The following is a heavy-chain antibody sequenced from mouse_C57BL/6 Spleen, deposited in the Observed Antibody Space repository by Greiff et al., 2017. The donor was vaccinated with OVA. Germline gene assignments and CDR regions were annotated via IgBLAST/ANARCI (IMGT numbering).Heavy chain of an antibody. CDR1: GFTFTDYY. J-gene: IGHJ3*01. V-gene: IGHV7-3*01. CDR2: IRNKANGYTT. CDR3: ARDDYDGGAWFAY. Sequence: DVKLVESGGGLVQPGGSLSLSCAASGFTFTDYYMSWVRQPPGKALEWLGFIRNKANGYTTEYSASVKGRFTISRDNSQSILYLQMNALRAEDSATYYCARDDYDGGAWFAYWGQGTLVTVSA. D-gene: IGHD2-4*01.